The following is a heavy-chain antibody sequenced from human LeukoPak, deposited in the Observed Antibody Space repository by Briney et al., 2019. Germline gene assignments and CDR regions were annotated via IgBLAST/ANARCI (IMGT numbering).Heavy chain of an antibody. Sequence: PGGSLRLSCAASGFSVSTNYMSWVRQAPGKGLEWVSSISSSSSYIYYADSVKGRFTISRDNAKNSLYLQMNSLRAEDTAVYYCARGRIQLWSVYYYYMDVWGKGTTVTVS. CDR1: GFSVSTNY. CDR2: ISSSSSYI. J-gene: IGHJ6*03. D-gene: IGHD5-18*01. V-gene: IGHV3-21*01. CDR3: ARGRIQLWSVYYYYMDV.